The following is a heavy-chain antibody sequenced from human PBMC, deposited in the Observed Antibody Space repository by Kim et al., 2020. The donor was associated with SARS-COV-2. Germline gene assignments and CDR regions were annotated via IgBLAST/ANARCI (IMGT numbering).Heavy chain of an antibody. CDR3: ARQTAATGVHADY. CDR2: IYPGDSDT. CDR1: GYRFTSYW. J-gene: IGHJ4*02. V-gene: IGHV5-51*01. Sequence: GESLKISCKGSGYRFTSYWIGWVRQMPGKGLEWMGIIYPGDSDTRYSPSFQGQVTISADKSISTAYLQWSSLKASDTAMYYCARQTAATGVHADYWGQGTLVTVSS. D-gene: IGHD6-13*01.